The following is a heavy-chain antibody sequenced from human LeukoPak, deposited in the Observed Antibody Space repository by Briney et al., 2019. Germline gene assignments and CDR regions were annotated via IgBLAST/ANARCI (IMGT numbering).Heavy chain of an antibody. CDR3: AKPHFDD. CDR2: ISGSGDNT. CDR1: GFTFSSYA. J-gene: IGHJ4*02. V-gene: IGHV3-23*01. Sequence: PGGSLGLSCAASGFTFSSYAINWVRQAPGKGLEWVSEISGSGDNTYYADSVKGRFTISRDNSKNTLYLQMNSLRAGDTAVYYCAKPHFDDWGQGTLVTVSS.